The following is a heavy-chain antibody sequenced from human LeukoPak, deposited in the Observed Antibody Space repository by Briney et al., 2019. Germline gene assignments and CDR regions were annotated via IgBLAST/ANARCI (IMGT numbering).Heavy chain of an antibody. J-gene: IGHJ4*02. CDR1: GGSISSSSYY. CDR3: AREVQGSGFSL. CDR2: IYYSGST. V-gene: IGHV4-39*07. D-gene: IGHD2-15*01. Sequence: SETLSLTCTVSGGSISSSSYYWGWIRQPPGKGLEWIGSIYYSGSTYYNPSLKSRVTISVDTSKNQFSLKLSSVTTADTAVYYCAREVQGSGFSLWGQGTLVTVSS.